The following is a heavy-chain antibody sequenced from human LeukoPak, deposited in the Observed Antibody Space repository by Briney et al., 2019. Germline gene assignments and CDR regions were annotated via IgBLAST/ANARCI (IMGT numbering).Heavy chain of an antibody. CDR1: GYTFTGYY. CDR3: ARVGEYNWNSFPYDY. Sequence: GASVKVSCKASGYTFTGYYMHWVRQAPGQGLEWMGWINPNSGGTNYAQKFQGRVTMTRDTSISTAYMELSRLRSDDTAVYYCARVGEYNWNSFPYDYWGQGTLVTVSS. V-gene: IGHV1-2*02. J-gene: IGHJ4*02. D-gene: IGHD1-7*01. CDR2: INPNSGGT.